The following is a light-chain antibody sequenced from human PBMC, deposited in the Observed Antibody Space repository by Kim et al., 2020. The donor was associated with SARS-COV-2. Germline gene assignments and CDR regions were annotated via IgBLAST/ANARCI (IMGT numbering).Light chain of an antibody. V-gene: IGLV2-18*02. J-gene: IGLJ3*02. Sequence: GQSVTISCPGTSSDVGSYDRVSWYRQPPGTAPKVMIYEVSNRPSGVPDRFSGSKSGNTASLTISGLQAEDEADYYCSSYTSNSTWVFGGGTKLTVL. CDR2: EVS. CDR1: SSDVGSYDR. CDR3: SSYTSNSTWV.